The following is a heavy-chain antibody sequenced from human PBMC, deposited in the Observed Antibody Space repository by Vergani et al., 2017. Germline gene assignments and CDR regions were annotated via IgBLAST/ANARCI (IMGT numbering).Heavy chain of an antibody. CDR1: GYTFSNNY. V-gene: IGHV1-46*03. CDR3: ARGYYGILTGYRY. J-gene: IGHJ4*02. D-gene: IGHD3-9*01. Sequence: QVQVVQSGAEVKKSGASVKVSCKTSGYTFSNNYMHWVRQAPGQGLEWMGIINPSGGHTNYAQKFQGRVTMTRDTSTSTVYMELSSLRSEDTAICYCARGYYGILTGYRYWGQGTLVTVSA. CDR2: INPSGGHT.